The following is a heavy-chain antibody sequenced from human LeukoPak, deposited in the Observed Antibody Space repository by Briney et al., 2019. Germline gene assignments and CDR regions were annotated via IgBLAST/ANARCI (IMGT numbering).Heavy chain of an antibody. D-gene: IGHD1-1*01. V-gene: IGHV3-23*01. Sequence: GGSLRLSCAASGFTFSTYAMGWVRQAPGKGLAWVSSIGSGGSTYYADSVKGRFTISRDNSKNTLYLQMNSLRVEDTAVYYCAKETTGYFDLWGRGTLVTVSS. CDR2: IGSGGST. CDR3: AKETTGYFDL. J-gene: IGHJ2*01. CDR1: GFTFSTYA.